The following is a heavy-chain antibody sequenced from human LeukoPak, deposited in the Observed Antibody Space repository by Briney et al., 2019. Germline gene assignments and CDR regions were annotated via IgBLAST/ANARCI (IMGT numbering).Heavy chain of an antibody. J-gene: IGHJ4*02. Sequence: GRSLRLSCASSGFTFDNYAMHWVRQAPGKGLEWVALISYDGGNIYYADSVQGRFTISRDNSKNTLYLQMNSLRPEDTAVYYCARDPPFGSSWSQNYFDYWGQGTLVTVSS. CDR1: GFTFDNYA. V-gene: IGHV3-30*04. CDR3: ARDPPFGSSWSQNYFDY. CDR2: ISYDGGNI. D-gene: IGHD6-13*01.